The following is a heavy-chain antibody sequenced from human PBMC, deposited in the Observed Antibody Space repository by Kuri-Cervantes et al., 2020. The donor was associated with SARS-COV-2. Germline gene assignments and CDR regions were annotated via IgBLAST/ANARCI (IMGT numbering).Heavy chain of an antibody. J-gene: IGHJ3*01. CDR1: GFTFSSYW. Sequence: GESLKISCAASGFTFSSYWMSWARQAPGKGLEWVANIKQDGSEKYYVDSVKGRFTISRDNAKNSLYLQMNSLRAEDTAVYYCAKIAHVVVIAGAFDLWGQGTMVTVSS. CDR3: AKIAHVVVIAGAFDL. V-gene: IGHV3-7*03. CDR2: IKQDGSEK. D-gene: IGHD2-21*01.